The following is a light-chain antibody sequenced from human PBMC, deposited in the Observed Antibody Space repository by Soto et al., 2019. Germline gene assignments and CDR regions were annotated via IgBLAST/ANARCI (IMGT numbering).Light chain of an antibody. CDR3: HYYNNGPPT. V-gene: IGKV3-15*01. CDR2: GAS. Sequence: EIVMTQSPATLSVSPGERATLSCRASQSVTSNLAWYQQKPGQAPRLLIYGASTRATGIPARFSGSGSGTEVTLRISSLESEDFAVYYCHYYNNGPPTFGQGTRLEIK. CDR1: QSVTSN. J-gene: IGKJ5*01.